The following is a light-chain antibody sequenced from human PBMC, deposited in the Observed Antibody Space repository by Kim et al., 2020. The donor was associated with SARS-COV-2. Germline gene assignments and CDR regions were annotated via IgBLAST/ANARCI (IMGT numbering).Light chain of an antibody. V-gene: IGKV1-33*01. J-gene: IGKJ4*01. CDR1: QDIANY. CDR3: QQFENLPLT. CDR2: DAS. Sequence: AYVGETVTITCQASQDIANYLNWYQQKPGKAPRVLIYDASTLETGVPSRFSGSGSGTDFTFTISGLQPEDFATYYCQQFENLPLTFGGGTKVDIK.